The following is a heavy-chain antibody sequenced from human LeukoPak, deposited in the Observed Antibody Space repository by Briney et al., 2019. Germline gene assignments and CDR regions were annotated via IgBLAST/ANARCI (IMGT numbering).Heavy chain of an antibody. CDR2: IYYSGST. V-gene: IGHV4-30-4*01. J-gene: IGHJ6*02. D-gene: IGHD3-9*01. Sequence: PSETLSLTCTVSGGSISSGDYYWSWIRQPPGKGLEWIGYIYYSGSTYYNPSLKSRVTISVDTSKNQVSLKLSSVTAADTAVYYCARVHYDILTGSSYGMDVWGQGTTVTVSS. CDR1: GGSISSGDYY. CDR3: ARVHYDILTGSSYGMDV.